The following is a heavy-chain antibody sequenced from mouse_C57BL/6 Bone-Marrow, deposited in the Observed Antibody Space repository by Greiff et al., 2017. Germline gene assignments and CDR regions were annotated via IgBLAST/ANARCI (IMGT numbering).Heavy chain of an antibody. CDR3: ARHVGTSAY. CDR1: EYEFPSHD. V-gene: IGHV5-2*01. CDR2: INGDGGST. Sequence: EVQLVQSGAGLVQPGESLKLSCESNEYEFPSHDMSWVRKTPEKRLELIAVINGDGGSTYYHDNMERRFIISRENTKKTLYLQMSSLRSEDTALYYCARHVGTSAYWGQGTLVTVSA. J-gene: IGHJ3*01. D-gene: IGHD2-14*01.